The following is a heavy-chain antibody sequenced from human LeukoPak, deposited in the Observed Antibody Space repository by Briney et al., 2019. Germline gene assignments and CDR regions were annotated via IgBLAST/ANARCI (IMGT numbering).Heavy chain of an antibody. CDR1: GGSISSSNW. J-gene: IGHJ3*02. CDR3: ASLLKNYDDAFGI. CDR2: IYHSGST. V-gene: IGHV4-4*02. D-gene: IGHD3-22*01. Sequence: SGTLSLTCAVSGGSISSSNWWSWVRQPPGKGLEWIGEIYHSGSTNYNPSLKSRVTISVDKSKNQFSLKLSSVTAADTAVYYCASLLKNYDDAFGIWGQGTMVTVSS.